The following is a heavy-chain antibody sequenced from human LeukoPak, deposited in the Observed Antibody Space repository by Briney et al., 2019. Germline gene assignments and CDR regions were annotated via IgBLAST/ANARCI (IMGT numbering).Heavy chain of an antibody. V-gene: IGHV5-51*01. CDR1: GYSFTNYW. J-gene: IGHJ5*02. Sequence: GESLKTSCKGSGYSFTNYWIGWVRQMPGKGLEWMGIMYPGDSNTRYSPSFQGQVTISADKSITTAYLQWSSLKASDTATYYCMRLNYYDSGSYYNVNYNWFDPWGQGTLVTVSS. CDR2: MYPGDSNT. D-gene: IGHD3-10*01. CDR3: MRLNYYDSGSYYNVNYNWFDP.